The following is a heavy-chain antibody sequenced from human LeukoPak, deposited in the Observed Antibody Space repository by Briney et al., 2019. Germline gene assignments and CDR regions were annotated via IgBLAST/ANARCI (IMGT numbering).Heavy chain of an antibody. J-gene: IGHJ4*02. CDR2: IYYSGST. Sequence: SETLSLTCTVSGGSISSYYWSWIRQPPGKGLEWIGYIYYSGSTNYNPSLKSRVTISVDMSKNQFSLKLSSVTAADTAVYYCARDGGPLRGYSYDYWGQGTLVTVSS. V-gene: IGHV4-59*01. CDR3: ARDGGPLRGYSYDY. D-gene: IGHD5-18*01. CDR1: GGSISSYY.